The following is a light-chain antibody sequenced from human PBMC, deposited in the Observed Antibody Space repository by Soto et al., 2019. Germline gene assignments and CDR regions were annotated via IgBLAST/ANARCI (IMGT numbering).Light chain of an antibody. J-gene: IGKJ1*01. CDR1: QSLVHSNGYNY. V-gene: IGKV2-28*01. Sequence: DIVMTQSPLSLPVTPGEPASISCRSSQSLVHSNGYNYLDWYLQKPGQSPQVLIYMGSNRASGVPGRFSGSGSGTDFTLKISRVEAEDVGVYYCMQTLQSRTFGQGTKVEI. CDR3: MQTLQSRT. CDR2: MGS.